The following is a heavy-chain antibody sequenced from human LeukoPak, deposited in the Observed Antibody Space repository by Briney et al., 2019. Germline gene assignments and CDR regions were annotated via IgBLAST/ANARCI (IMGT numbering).Heavy chain of an antibody. J-gene: IGHJ4*02. CDR3: ARVAQSLYDYSNYEMHFDY. CDR1: GFTFSTYS. Sequence: GGSLRLSCAASGFTFSTYSMNWVRQAPGKGLEWVSYISSSSSTIYYADSVKGRFTISRDNSKNTLYLQMNSLRAEDTAVYYCARVAQSLYDYSNYEMHFDYWGQGTLVTVSS. D-gene: IGHD4-11*01. V-gene: IGHV3-48*01. CDR2: ISSSSSTI.